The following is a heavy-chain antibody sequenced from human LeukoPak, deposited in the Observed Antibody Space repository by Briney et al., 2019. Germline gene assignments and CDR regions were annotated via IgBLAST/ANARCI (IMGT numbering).Heavy chain of an antibody. CDR3: ARTRVLRYFDGYFDY. D-gene: IGHD3-9*01. CDR2: INSDGSST. CDR1: GFTFSSYW. V-gene: IGHV3-74*01. Sequence: GGSLRLSCAASGFTFSSYWMHWVRQAPGKGLVWVSRINSDGSSTSYADSVKGGFTISRDNAKHTLHLQMNSLRAEDTAVYYCARTRVLRYFDGYFDYWGQGTLVTVSS. J-gene: IGHJ4*02.